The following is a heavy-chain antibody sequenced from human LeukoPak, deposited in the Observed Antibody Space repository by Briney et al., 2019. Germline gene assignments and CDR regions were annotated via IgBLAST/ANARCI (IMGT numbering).Heavy chain of an antibody. CDR3: ARVGGSSWYFDY. CDR2: IYYSGST. D-gene: IGHD6-13*01. V-gene: IGHV4-59*01. J-gene: IGHJ4*02. CDR1: GASISTYY. Sequence: SETLSLTCTVSGASISTYYWSWIRQPPGKGLEWIGYIYYSGSTNYNPSLKSRVTISVDTSKNQFSLKLSSVTAADTAVYYCARVGGSSWYFDYWGQGTLVTVSS.